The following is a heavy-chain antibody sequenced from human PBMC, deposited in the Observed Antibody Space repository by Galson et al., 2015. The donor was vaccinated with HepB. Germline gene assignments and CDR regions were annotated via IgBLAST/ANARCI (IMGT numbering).Heavy chain of an antibody. CDR3: ARENLDIVAMIPAKHLDY. Sequence: SLRLSCAASGFTFSSYGMHWVRQAPGKGLEWVAVIWYDGSNKYYADSVKGRFTISRDSSKNTLYLQMNSLRAEDTTVYYCARENLDIVAMIPAKHLDYWGQGTLVTVSS. D-gene: IGHD5-12*01. CDR2: IWYDGSNK. J-gene: IGHJ4*02. CDR1: GFTFSSYG. V-gene: IGHV3-33*01.